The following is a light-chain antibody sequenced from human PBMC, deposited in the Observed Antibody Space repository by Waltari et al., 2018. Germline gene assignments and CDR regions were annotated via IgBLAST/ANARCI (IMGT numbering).Light chain of an antibody. CDR3: AAWDNSLSGWV. J-gene: IGLJ3*02. CDR1: SSTIGNTY. V-gene: IGLV1-47*01. Sequence: QSVLTQPPSASGTPRQRVTIACSGISSTIGNTYVFWYQQPPGTAPKLLIYGNDQRPSGVPDRFSGSTSVTSASLAIGGRRSDDEADYHCAAWDNSLSGWVFGEGTKLTVL. CDR2: GND.